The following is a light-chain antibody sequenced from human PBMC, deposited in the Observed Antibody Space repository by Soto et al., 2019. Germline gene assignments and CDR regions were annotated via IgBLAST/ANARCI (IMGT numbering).Light chain of an antibody. V-gene: IGKV3-11*01. CDR1: QSVHGS. CDR2: NPS. Sequence: EIVLTQSPATLSLSPGERATLSCRASQSVHGSLAWYQHKPGQPPRPLIYNPSNRATGIPARFSGSRSGTDFTLTISSLEPEDFAVYYCQQRFNWPPAFTFGGGTRVEIK. J-gene: IGKJ4*01. CDR3: QQRFNWPPAFT.